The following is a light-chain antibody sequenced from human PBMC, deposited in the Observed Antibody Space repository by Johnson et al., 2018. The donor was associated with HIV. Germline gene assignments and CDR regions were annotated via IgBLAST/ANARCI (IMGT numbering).Light chain of an antibody. CDR1: SSNIRNNY. Sequence: QSVLTQPPSVSAAPGQKVTISCSGSSSNIRNNYVSWYQQLPGTAPKLLIYDNNKRPSGIPDRFSGSKSGTSASLAISGLQAEDEADYYCAAWDDSLNGYVFGTGTKVTVL. J-gene: IGLJ1*01. CDR3: AAWDDSLNGYV. CDR2: DNN. V-gene: IGLV1-51*01.